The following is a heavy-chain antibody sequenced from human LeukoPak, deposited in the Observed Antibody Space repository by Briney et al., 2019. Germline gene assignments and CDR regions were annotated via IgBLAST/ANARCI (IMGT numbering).Heavy chain of an antibody. D-gene: IGHD3-22*01. CDR1: GGSISYYY. J-gene: IGHJ5*02. Sequence: PSETLSLTCTVSGGSISYYYWSWIRQPAGKGLEWIGRIYTSGSTDYNPSLKSRVTMSVDTSKNQFSLRLSSVTAADTAVYFCARQYYFERSGYCQFDPWGQGTLVTVSS. CDR3: ARQYYFERSGYCQFDP. V-gene: IGHV4-4*07. CDR2: IYTSGST.